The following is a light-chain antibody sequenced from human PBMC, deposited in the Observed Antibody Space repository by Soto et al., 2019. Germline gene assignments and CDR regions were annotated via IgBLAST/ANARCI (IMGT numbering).Light chain of an antibody. J-gene: IGKJ1*01. V-gene: IGKV1-5*02. Sequence: DIQVTQSPSTLSGSVGDRVTIICRASQTISGWLAWYQQKPGKAPKLMIYDASSLESGVPSRFSGSGSGTEFTLTISSLQPDDFATYYCQQYNTYRTFGQGTKVEI. CDR2: DAS. CDR1: QTISGW. CDR3: QQYNTYRT.